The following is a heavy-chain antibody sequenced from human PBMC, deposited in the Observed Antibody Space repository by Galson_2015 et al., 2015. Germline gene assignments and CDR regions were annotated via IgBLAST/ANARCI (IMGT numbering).Heavy chain of an antibody. V-gene: IGHV1-58*01. Sequence: SVKVSCKASGFTFTSSAVQWVRQARGQRLEWIGWIVVGSGNTNYAQKFQERVTITRDMSTSTAYTELSSLRSEDTAVYYCAASLPFGELFYYYGMDVWGQGTTVTVSS. D-gene: IGHD3-10*01. CDR2: IVVGSGNT. CDR3: AASLPFGELFYYYGMDV. J-gene: IGHJ6*02. CDR1: GFTFTSSA.